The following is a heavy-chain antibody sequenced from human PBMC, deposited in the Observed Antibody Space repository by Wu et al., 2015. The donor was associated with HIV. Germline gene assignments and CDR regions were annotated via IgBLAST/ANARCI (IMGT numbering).Heavy chain of an antibody. J-gene: IGHJ4*02. CDR2: IYYSGST. CDR3: ARDTPGLGMDY. CDR1: GGSISSHY. D-gene: IGHD5/OR15-5a*01. V-gene: IGHV4-59*11. Sequence: QVQLQESGPGLVKPSETLSLTCTVSGGSISSHYWSWIRQPPGKGLEWIGYIYYSGSTNYNPSLKSRVTISVDTSKNQFSLKLSSVTAADTAVYYCARDTPGLGMDYWGQGTLVTVSS.